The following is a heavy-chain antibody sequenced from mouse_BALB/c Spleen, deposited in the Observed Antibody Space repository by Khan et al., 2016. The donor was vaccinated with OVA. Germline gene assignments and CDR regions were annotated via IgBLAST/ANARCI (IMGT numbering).Heavy chain of an antibody. V-gene: IGHV2-6-1*01. CDR3: ARHGDYGNDGPYFDV. D-gene: IGHD2-2*01. Sequence: QVQLKESGPGLVAPSQSLSITCTISGFSLTSYGVHWVRQPPGKGLEWLVVIWSDGRTTYNSALTSRLSISKDNYKSHVFLKMNSLQTDDTAMYYCARHGDYGNDGPYFDVWGAGTTVTVSS. J-gene: IGHJ1*01. CDR2: IWSDGRT. CDR1: GFSLTSYG.